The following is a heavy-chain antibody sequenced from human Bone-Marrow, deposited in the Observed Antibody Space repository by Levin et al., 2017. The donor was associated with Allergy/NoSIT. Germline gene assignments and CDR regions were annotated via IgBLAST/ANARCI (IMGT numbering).Heavy chain of an antibody. D-gene: IGHD5-12*01. CDR3: ARFNGYDFDY. CDR1: GGSISGGGYY. Sequence: PSETLCLTCTVSGGSISGGGYYWSWIRQHPGKGLEWIGYIYYSGNTYYNPSLKSRVIISVVTSKNQLSLKLTSVTVADTAVYYCARFNGYDFDYWGQGTLVTVSS. V-gene: IGHV4-31*03. CDR2: IYYSGNT. J-gene: IGHJ4*02.